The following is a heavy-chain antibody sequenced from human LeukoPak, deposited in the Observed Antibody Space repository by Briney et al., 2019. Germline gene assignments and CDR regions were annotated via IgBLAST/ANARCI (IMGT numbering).Heavy chain of an antibody. Sequence: PSGTLSLTCAVSGGSISSSNWWSWVRQPPGKGLEWIGSIYHSRSTYYNPSLKSRVTISVDTSKNQFSLKLSSVTAADTAVYYCARLPGFSSGWYFIDYWGQGTLVTVSS. J-gene: IGHJ4*02. CDR2: IYHSRST. CDR3: ARLPGFSSGWYFIDY. CDR1: GGSISSSNW. D-gene: IGHD6-19*01. V-gene: IGHV4-4*02.